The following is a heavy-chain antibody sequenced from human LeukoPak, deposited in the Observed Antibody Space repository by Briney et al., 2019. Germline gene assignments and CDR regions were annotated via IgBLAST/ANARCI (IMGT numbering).Heavy chain of an antibody. Sequence: VASVKVSCKASGYTFTGYCMHWVRQATGQGLEWMGWINPKSAGTNYAQKFQGRVTMTRDTSISTAYMELSRLRSDDTAVYYCARDTPRPVPRGFEYWGQGTLVTVSS. CDR3: ARDTPRPVPRGFEY. CDR1: GYTFTGYC. J-gene: IGHJ4*02. CDR2: INPKSAGT. V-gene: IGHV1-2*02.